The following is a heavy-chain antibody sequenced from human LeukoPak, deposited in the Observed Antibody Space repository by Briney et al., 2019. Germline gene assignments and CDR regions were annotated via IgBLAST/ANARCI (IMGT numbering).Heavy chain of an antibody. J-gene: IGHJ6*02. CDR1: GGTFSSYA. D-gene: IGHD3-10*01. CDR2: IIPILGIA. CDR3: ARPERFTMVRGKKRSNYYYGMDV. Sequence: ASVKVSCKASGGTFSSYAISWVRQAPGQGLEWMGRIIPILGIANYAQKFQGRVTITADKSASTAYMELSSLRSEDTAVYYCARPERFTMVRGKKRSNYYYGMDVWGQGTTVTVSS. V-gene: IGHV1-69*04.